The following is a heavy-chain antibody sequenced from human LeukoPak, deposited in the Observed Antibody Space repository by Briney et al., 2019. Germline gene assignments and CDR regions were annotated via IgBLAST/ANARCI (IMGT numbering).Heavy chain of an antibody. CDR1: GFTFSSYS. CDR2: ISSSYI. D-gene: IGHD6-19*01. J-gene: IGHJ4*02. CDR3: ARDRGIAVAGGVYFDY. Sequence: GGSLRLSCAASGFTFSSYSMNWVRQAPGKGLEWVSSISSSYIYYADSVKGRFTISRDNAKNSLYLQMNSLRAEDTAVYYCARDRGIAVAGGVYFDYWGQGTLVTVSS. V-gene: IGHV3-21*01.